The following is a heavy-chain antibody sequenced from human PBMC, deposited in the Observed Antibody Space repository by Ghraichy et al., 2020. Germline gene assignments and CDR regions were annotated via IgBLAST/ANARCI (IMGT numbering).Heavy chain of an antibody. D-gene: IGHD4-17*01. J-gene: IGHJ5*02. Sequence: GGSLRLSCAASGFTFSSNGMSWVRQAPGKGLEWISYISSTSSHIYYAHSVKGRFTISRDDGRNSLYLQMNSLRDEDTAVYYCARDSSSRLRTSRPDLWGQGTLVTVSS. CDR2: ISSTSSHI. CDR1: GFTFSSNG. CDR3: ARDSSSRLRTSRPDL. V-gene: IGHV3-48*02.